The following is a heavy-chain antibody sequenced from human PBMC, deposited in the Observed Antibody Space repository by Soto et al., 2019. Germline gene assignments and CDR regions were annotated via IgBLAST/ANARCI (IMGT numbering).Heavy chain of an antibody. CDR2: IIPILGIA. V-gene: IGHV1-69*02. Sequence: QVQLVQSGAEVKKPGSSVKVSCKASGGTFSSYTISWVRQAPGQGLEWMGRIIPILGIANYAQKFQGRVTITADKSTSPAYMELSSLRSEDTAVYYCAFETDSSSWRGKYYYYYGMDVWGQGTTVTVSS. CDR1: GGTFSSYT. J-gene: IGHJ6*02. CDR3: AFETDSSSWRGKYYYYYGMDV. D-gene: IGHD6-13*01.